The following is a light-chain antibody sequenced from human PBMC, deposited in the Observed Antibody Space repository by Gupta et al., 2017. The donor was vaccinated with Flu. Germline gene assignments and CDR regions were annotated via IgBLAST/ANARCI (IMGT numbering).Light chain of an antibody. CDR3: QRRDRWPIT. V-gene: IGKV3-11*01. Sequence: IVLTQSPATLSLSPGERSTLSCRASQSISSYLGCYQQHPGQAPRLLMYDASNTATSLPASISSSGSAADMSLIISIRAPEDFVVYCSQRRDRWPITFGGGTRLEMK. CDR1: QSISSY. CDR2: DAS. J-gene: IGKJ5*01.